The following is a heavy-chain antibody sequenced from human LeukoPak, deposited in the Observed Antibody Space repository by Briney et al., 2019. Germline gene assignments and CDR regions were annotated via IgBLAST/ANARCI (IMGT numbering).Heavy chain of an antibody. CDR2: INHSGST. J-gene: IGHJ5*02. Sequence: SETLSLTCAVYGGSFSGYYWSWIRQPPGKGLERIGEINHSGSTNYNPSLKSRVTISVDTSKNQFSLKLSSVTAADTAVYYCARDLSGGSLNWFDPWGQGTLVTVSS. CDR1: GGSFSGYY. D-gene: IGHD2-15*01. CDR3: ARDLSGGSLNWFDP. V-gene: IGHV4-34*01.